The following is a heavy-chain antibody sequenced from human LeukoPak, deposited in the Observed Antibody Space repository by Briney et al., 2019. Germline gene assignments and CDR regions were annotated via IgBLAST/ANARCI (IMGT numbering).Heavy chain of an antibody. Sequence: GGSLRLSCVASGFTFSTYWMHWVRQAPGTGPVWVSRINGDGSSTNYADSMKGRFTISRDNAKNTLYLQMNSLRAEDTAVYYCTRAGMGRRNAFDIWGQGTVVTVSS. V-gene: IGHV3-74*01. D-gene: IGHD1-14*01. J-gene: IGHJ3*02. CDR3: TRAGMGRRNAFDI. CDR2: INGDGSST. CDR1: GFTFSTYW.